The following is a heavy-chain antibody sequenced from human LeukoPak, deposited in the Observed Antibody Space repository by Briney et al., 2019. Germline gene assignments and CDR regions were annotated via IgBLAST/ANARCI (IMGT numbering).Heavy chain of an antibody. V-gene: IGHV3-7*01. D-gene: IGHD6-13*01. Sequence: GGSLRLSCAASGFTFSSYWMSWVRQAPGKGLEWVANIKQDGSEKYYVDPVKGRFTISRDNAKNSLYLQMNSPRAEDTAVYYCARVSSSWSGGYYYYYMDVWGKGTTVTVSS. CDR3: ARVSSSWSGGYYYYYMDV. J-gene: IGHJ6*03. CDR2: IKQDGSEK. CDR1: GFTFSSYW.